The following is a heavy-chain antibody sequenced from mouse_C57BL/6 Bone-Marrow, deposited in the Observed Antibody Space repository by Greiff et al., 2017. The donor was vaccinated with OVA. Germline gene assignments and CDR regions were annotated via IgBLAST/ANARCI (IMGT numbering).Heavy chain of an antibody. V-gene: IGHV5-12*01. J-gene: IGHJ2*01. CDR2: ISNGGGST. D-gene: IGHD2-5*01. CDR3: ARLYSTYFDY. CDR1: GFTFSDYY. Sequence: EVKLMESGGGLVQPGGSLKLSCAASGFTFSDYYMYWVRQTPEKRLEWVAYISNGGGSTYYPDTVKGRFTISRDNAKNTLYLQMSRLKSEDTAMYYCARLYSTYFDYWGQGTTLTVSS.